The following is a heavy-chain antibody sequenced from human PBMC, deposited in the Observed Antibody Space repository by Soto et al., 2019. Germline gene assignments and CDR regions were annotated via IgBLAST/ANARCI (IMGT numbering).Heavy chain of an antibody. D-gene: IGHD3-16*01. V-gene: IGHV3-48*01. Sequence: EVQLVESGGGLVQPGGSLRLSCAASGFTFSSYSMNWVRQAPGKGLEWVSYISSSSSTIYYADSVKGRFTISRDNAKNSLYLQMNSLRAEDTAVNYCARDGQGGGVVNWFDPWGQGTLVTVSS. CDR3: ARDGQGGGVVNWFDP. CDR2: ISSSSSTI. J-gene: IGHJ5*02. CDR1: GFTFSSYS.